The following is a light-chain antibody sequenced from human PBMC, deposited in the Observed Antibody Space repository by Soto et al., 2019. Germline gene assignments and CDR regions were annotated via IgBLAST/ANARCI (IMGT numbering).Light chain of an antibody. CDR1: QSISSW. J-gene: IGKJ1*01. Sequence: DIQMTQSPSILSASVGDRVTITCRASQSISSWLAWYQQKPGKAPNLLIHKASHLESGVPSRFSGSGSGTEFTLTISSLQPGDVATYYCQHYNTYPWTFGQGTKVDIK. CDR3: QHYNTYPWT. V-gene: IGKV1-5*03. CDR2: KAS.